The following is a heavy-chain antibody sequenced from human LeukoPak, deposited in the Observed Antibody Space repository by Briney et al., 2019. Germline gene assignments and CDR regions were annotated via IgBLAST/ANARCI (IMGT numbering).Heavy chain of an antibody. J-gene: IGHJ4*02. CDR1: GGSISSGGYY. CDR3: ASGSGYSYGIDY. CDR2: IYHSGST. Sequence: SQTLSLTCTVSGGSISSGGYYWSWIRQPPGKGLEWIGYIYHSGSTYYNPSLKSRVTISVDRSKNQFSLKLTSVTAADTAVYYCASGSGYSYGIDYWGQGTLVTVSS. V-gene: IGHV4-30-2*01. D-gene: IGHD5-18*01.